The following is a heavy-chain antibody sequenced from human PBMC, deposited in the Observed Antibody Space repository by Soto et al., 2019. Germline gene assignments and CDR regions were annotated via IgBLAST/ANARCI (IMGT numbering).Heavy chain of an antibody. CDR3: ATAGLTGTV. Sequence: QTGGSLRLSCAPSGFTFSSNEMNWVRQAPGKGLEWVSYISVSGSMRFYADAVRGRFTISRDNTKKMLYLQMNSLRVEDTALYYCATAGLTGTVWGQGTTVTVSS. CDR1: GFTFSSNE. J-gene: IGHJ6*02. V-gene: IGHV3-48*03. D-gene: IGHD3-9*01. CDR2: ISVSGSMR.